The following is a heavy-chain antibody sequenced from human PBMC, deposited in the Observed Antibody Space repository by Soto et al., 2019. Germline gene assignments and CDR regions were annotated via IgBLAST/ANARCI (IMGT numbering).Heavy chain of an antibody. CDR1: GVSISSGDYY. CDR2: IYYSEST. CDR3: AREDYYDSSD. V-gene: IGHV4-30-4*02. J-gene: IGHJ1*01. Sequence: SETLSLTCTVSGVSISSGDYYWSWIRQTPGKGLEWIGYIYYSESTYYNPSLKSRVTISGDTSKNQFSLKLSSVTAADTAVYYCAREDYYDSSDWGQGTLVTVSS. D-gene: IGHD3-22*01.